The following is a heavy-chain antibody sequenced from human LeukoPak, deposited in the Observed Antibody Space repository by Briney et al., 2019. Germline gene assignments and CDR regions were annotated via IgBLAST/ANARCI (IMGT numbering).Heavy chain of an antibody. D-gene: IGHD5-24*01. CDR2: IIPIFGTA. CDR1: GYTFTSYD. J-gene: IGHJ4*02. Sequence: SVKVSCKASGYTFTSYDINWVRQAPGQGLEWMGRIIPIFGTANYAQKFQGRVTITTDESTSTAYMELSSLRSEDTAVYYCARDLGDGYNKCDYWGQGTRVTVSS. CDR3: ARDLGDGYNKCDY. V-gene: IGHV1-69*05.